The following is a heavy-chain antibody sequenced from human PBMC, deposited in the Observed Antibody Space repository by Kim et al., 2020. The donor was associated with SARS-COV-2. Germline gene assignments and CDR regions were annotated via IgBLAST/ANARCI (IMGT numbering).Heavy chain of an antibody. CDR2: INSDGSST. Sequence: GGSLRLSCAASGFTFSSYWMHWVRQAPGKGLVWVSRINSDGSSTSYADSVKGRFTISRDNAKNTLYLQMNSLRAEDTAVYYCARDQYYGSGSYYNFGDYYYGRDVWGQGTTVTVSS. CDR1: GFTFSSYW. V-gene: IGHV3-74*01. CDR3: ARDQYYGSGSYYNFGDYYYGRDV. J-gene: IGHJ6*02. D-gene: IGHD3-10*01.